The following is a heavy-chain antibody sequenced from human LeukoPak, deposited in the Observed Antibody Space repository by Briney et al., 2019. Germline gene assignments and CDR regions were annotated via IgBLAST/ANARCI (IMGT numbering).Heavy chain of an antibody. CDR1: GFTFRTYG. D-gene: IGHD7-27*01. CDR2: ITGSSTWT. Sequence: GGSLRLSCEASGFTFRTYGMTWVRQAPGKGLEWVSAITGSSTWTYYADSVKGRFTISRDNSKNTLHLQMDSLRAEDTAIYYCARELVSLGTGYFVLWGRGTLVTASS. J-gene: IGHJ2*01. CDR3: ARELVSLGTGYFVL. V-gene: IGHV3-23*01.